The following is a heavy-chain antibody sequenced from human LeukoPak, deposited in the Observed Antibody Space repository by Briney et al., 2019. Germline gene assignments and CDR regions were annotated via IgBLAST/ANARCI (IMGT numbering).Heavy chain of an antibody. CDR1: GGSISSSSYY. V-gene: IGHV4-39*01. CDR2: IYYSGST. CDR3: ASRIVVVTAGAFDI. D-gene: IGHD2-21*02. J-gene: IGHJ3*02. Sequence: PSETLSPTCTVSGGSISSSSYYWGWIRQPPGKGLEWIGSIYYSGSTYYNPSLKSRVTISVDTSKNQFSLKLSSVTAADTAVYYCASRIVVVTAGAFDIWGQGTMVTVSS.